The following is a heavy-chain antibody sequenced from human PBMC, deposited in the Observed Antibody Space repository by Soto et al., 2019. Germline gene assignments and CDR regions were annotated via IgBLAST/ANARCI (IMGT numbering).Heavy chain of an antibody. D-gene: IGHD3-22*01. V-gene: IGHV1-69*13. CDR1: AGTLNSYA. CDR2: IIPVFGTA. J-gene: IGHJ3*02. CDR3: ARARLRLIGAGGVGSSDI. Sequence: SVEVSTAAPAGTLNSYALVWVREAPGQGLEWMGGIIPVFGTASSAQQFQGRVTITEDESASSAYMELCSLRSEDTAVYYCARARLRLIGAGGVGSSDIWCQETMLTV.